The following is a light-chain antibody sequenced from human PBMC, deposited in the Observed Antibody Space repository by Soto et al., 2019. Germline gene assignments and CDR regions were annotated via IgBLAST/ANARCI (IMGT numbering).Light chain of an antibody. CDR2: DVS. V-gene: IGLV2-14*03. J-gene: IGLJ1*01. CDR1: SSDVGRYNY. CDR3: SSFTSSSTFV. Sequence: QSVLAQPASVSGSRGQSITISCTGTSSDVGRYNYVSWFQQHPGKVPKLIIYDVSNWPSGVSDRFSGSKSCNTASLTISGLQPEDEADYYCSSFTSSSTFVFGTGTKVTVL.